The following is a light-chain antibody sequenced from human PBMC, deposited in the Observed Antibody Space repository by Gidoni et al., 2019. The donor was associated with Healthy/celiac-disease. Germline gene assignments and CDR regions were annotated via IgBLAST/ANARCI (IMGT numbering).Light chain of an antibody. CDR3: QQRSHWPPT. CDR1: QRVSSY. CDR2: YAS. Sequence: EMVLTQSPATLSLSPGERATLSCRASQRVSSYLAWYQQKPGQAPRLLIYYASNRATGIPARFSGSGSGTDFTLTISSLEPEDFAVYYCQQRSHWPPTFGPGTKVDIK. J-gene: IGKJ3*01. V-gene: IGKV3-11*01.